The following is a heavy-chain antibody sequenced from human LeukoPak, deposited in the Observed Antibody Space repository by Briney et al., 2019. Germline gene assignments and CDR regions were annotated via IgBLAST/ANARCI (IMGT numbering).Heavy chain of an antibody. D-gene: IGHD1-26*01. CDR1: GFTFSSYW. CDR3: ARDRMGRIFDY. Sequence: GGSLRLSCAASGFTFSSYWMSWVRQAPGKGLEWVANIKQDGSEKYYVDSVKGRFTISRDNSKNSLYLQMNSLRAEDTAVYYCARDRMGRIFDYWGQGTLVTVSS. CDR2: IKQDGSEK. V-gene: IGHV3-7*01. J-gene: IGHJ4*02.